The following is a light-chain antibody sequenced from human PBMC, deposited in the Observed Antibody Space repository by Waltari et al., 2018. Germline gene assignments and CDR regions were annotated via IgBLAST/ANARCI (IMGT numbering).Light chain of an antibody. V-gene: IGKV3-15*01. CDR2: GAS. Sequence: LPCRASQSISRNLAWYQQKPGQAPRLLIYGASTRAPGIPARFSGSGSGTEFTLSISSLQSEDFAVYYCQQYNNWRTFGQGTKLEIK. CDR3: QQYNNWRT. CDR1: QSISRN. J-gene: IGKJ2*01.